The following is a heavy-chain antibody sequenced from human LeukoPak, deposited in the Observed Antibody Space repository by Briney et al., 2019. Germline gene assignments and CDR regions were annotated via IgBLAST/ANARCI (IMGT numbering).Heavy chain of an antibody. V-gene: IGHV1-2*06. Sequence: GASVKVSCKASGYTFTGYYMHWVRQAPGQGLEWMGRINPNSGGTNYAQKFQGRVTMTSDTSISTADMELSRLRYGDTAVYYCARDKYYDYVWGSYRPDYWGQGTLVTVSS. D-gene: IGHD3-16*02. J-gene: IGHJ4*02. CDR2: INPNSGGT. CDR3: ARDKYYDYVWGSYRPDY. CDR1: GYTFTGYY.